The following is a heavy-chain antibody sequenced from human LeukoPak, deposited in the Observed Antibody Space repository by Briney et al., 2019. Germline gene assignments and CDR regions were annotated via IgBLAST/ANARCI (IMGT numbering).Heavy chain of an antibody. CDR1: GFTFSSYS. Sequence: PGESLRLSCAASGFTFSSYSMNPVRQAPGKGLEWVAVIWYDGSNKYYADSVKGRFTISRDNSKNTLYLQMNSLRAEDTAVYYCAKGDYWGQGTLVTVSS. CDR2: IWYDGSNK. CDR3: AKGDY. J-gene: IGHJ4*02. V-gene: IGHV3-33*06.